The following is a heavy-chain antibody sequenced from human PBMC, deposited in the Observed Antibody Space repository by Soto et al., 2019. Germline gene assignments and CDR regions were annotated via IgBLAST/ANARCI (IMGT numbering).Heavy chain of an antibody. CDR2: ISTYNGDR. CDR3: ARSRAGGTWEQYPSFYFDY. J-gene: IGHJ4*02. D-gene: IGHD1-26*01. Sequence: ASVKVSCEASGYTFTNYGISWVRQAPGQGLEWLGWISTYNGDRDFAQKVQGRVTMTTDTSTTTAYMELRSLRSNDTAVYYCARSRAGGTWEQYPSFYFDYWGQGALVTVSS. V-gene: IGHV1-18*01. CDR1: GYTFTNYG.